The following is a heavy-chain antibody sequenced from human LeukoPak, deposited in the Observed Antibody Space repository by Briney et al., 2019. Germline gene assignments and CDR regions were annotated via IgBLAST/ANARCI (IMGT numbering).Heavy chain of an antibody. CDR2: ISYSGTT. J-gene: IGHJ4*02. CDR1: SASITSSPYF. V-gene: IGHV4-39*07. CDR3: ARDSGNYPYYFDY. D-gene: IGHD1-26*01. Sequence: SETLSLTCTVSSASITSSPYFWGWIRQSPGKGLEWIGSISYSGTTYYNPSLKSRVTISVDTSKNQFSLKLNSVTAADTAVYYCARDSGNYPYYFDYWGQGTLVTVSS.